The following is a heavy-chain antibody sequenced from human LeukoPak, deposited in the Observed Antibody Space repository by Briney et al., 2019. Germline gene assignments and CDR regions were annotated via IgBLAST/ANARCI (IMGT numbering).Heavy chain of an antibody. V-gene: IGHV3-23*01. D-gene: IGHD3-9*01. Sequence: GGSLRLSCAASGFTFSSYAMSWVRQAPGKGLEWVSAISGSGGSTYYADSVKGRFTISRDNSKNTLYLQMNSLRAEDTAVYYCAKVRGVLRYFDWLLPDFDYWGQGTLVTVSS. J-gene: IGHJ4*02. CDR3: AKVRGVLRYFDWLLPDFDY. CDR1: GFTFSSYA. CDR2: ISGSGGST.